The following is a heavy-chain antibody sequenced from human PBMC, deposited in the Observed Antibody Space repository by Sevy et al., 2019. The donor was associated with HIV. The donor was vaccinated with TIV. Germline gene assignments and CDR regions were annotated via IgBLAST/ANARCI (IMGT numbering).Heavy chain of an antibody. CDR1: RFTFSDSW. J-gene: IGHJ4*02. V-gene: IGHV3-7*01. D-gene: IGHD5-18*01. CDR3: ARDRAYSALDY. CDR2: INEDGRRL. Sequence: GGSLRLSCVASRFTFSDSWMTWVRQAPGKGLEGIAFINEDGRRLGYVDSVRGRFTISRENTKNSLYLQMNSLRAEDTAVYFCARDRAYSALDYWGQGTLVTVSS.